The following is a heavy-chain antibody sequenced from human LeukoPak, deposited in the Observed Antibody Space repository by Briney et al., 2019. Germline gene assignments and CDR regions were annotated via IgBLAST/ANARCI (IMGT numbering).Heavy chain of an antibody. CDR2: ISSSSSYT. V-gene: IGHV3-11*06. CDR1: GFTFSDYY. Sequence: GGSLRLSCAASGFTFSDYYMSWIRQAPGKGLEWVSYISSSSSYTNYADSVKGRFTISRDNAKNSPYLQMNSLRAEDTAVYYCAREVAAAGALDYWGQGTLVTVSS. J-gene: IGHJ4*02. CDR3: AREVAAAGALDY. D-gene: IGHD6-13*01.